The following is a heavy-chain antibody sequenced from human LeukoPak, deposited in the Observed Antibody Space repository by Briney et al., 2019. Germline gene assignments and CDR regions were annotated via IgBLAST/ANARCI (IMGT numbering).Heavy chain of an antibody. V-gene: IGHV4-59*01. D-gene: IGHD6-13*01. J-gene: IGHJ2*01. CDR3: ARGPLHHPSSWPFWYFDL. Sequence: SETLSLTCTVSGDSISSSYWSWIRQPPGKGLEWIGYILHSGSTNNNPSLQSRATISLDTSKNKFFLNLTSVTAADTAVYFCARGPLHHPSSWPFWYFDLWGRSTLFSVSS. CDR2: ILHSGST. CDR1: GDSISSSY.